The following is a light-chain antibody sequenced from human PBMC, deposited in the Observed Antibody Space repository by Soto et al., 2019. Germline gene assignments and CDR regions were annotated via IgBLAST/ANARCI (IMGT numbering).Light chain of an antibody. Sequence: EIVLTQSPATLSVSLGERATLSCRASQSVSSNLAWYQLKPGQAPRLLIYAASSRATGIPDRFSGGGSGTDFTLTISRLEPEDFAVYYCQQCGSSPWTFGQGTKGDIK. CDR2: AAS. J-gene: IGKJ1*01. CDR3: QQCGSSPWT. V-gene: IGKV3-20*01. CDR1: QSVSSN.